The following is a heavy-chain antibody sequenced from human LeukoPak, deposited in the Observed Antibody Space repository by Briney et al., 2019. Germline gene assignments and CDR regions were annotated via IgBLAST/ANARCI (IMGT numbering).Heavy chain of an antibody. CDR2: IYYSGST. CDR1: GGSISSYY. J-gene: IGHJ3*02. Sequence: SETLSLTCTVYGGSISSYYWSWIRQPPGKGLEWIGYIYYSGSTNYNPSLKSRVTISVDTSKNQFSLKLSSVTAADTAVYYCARDTTTYSSSWPDAFDIWGQGTMVTVSS. V-gene: IGHV4-59*01. CDR3: ARDTTTYSSSWPDAFDI. D-gene: IGHD6-13*01.